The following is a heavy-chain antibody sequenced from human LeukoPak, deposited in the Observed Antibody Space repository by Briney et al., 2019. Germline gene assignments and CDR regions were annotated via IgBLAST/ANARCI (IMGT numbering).Heavy chain of an antibody. D-gene: IGHD2-15*01. J-gene: IGHJ4*02. CDR2: IRSRGDGGTT. Sequence: PGGSLRLSCAASGFTFSSYAMNWVRQAPGKGLEWVGRIRSRGDGGTTDFAAPVKGRFTISRDDSKNTLYLQMNSLTSEDTAVYYCSQGSAQYFDYWGQGTLVTVSS. CDR3: SQGSAQYFDY. V-gene: IGHV3-15*07. CDR1: GFTFSSYA.